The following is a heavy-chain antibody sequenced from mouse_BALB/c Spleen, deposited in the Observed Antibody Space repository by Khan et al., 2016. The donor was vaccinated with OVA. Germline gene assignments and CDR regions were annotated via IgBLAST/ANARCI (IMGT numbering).Heavy chain of an antibody. CDR3: ARRGLECFFTY. V-gene: IGHV1-7*01. Sequence: VQLQQSGAELAKPGASLKMSCTASGYTFITYWIHWVKQRPGQGLEWIGYIDPNNGYIKFNQKFKDKATLTADKSSKTAYMQLTSLPSEDSAVCDCARRGLECFFTYWGQGTLVTVSA. CDR2: IDPNNGYI. CDR1: GYTFITYW. D-gene: IGHD2-13*01. J-gene: IGHJ3*01.